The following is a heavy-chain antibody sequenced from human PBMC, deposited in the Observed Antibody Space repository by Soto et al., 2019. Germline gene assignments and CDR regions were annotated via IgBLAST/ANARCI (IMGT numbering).Heavy chain of an antibody. CDR1: GYTFSDYY. V-gene: IGHV3-11*01. J-gene: IGHJ4*02. CDR2: IDTSGTKI. D-gene: IGHD3-3*01. Sequence: QVQLVESGGDLVKPGGSLRLSCAASGYTFSDYYMSWIRQAPGKGLEWISYIDTSGTKIYYADSVKGRFTITRDNAKNSLYLEMNSLRDEYTAVYYCESQYDMWSGYLSPVDYWGQGTLVTVSS. CDR3: ESQYDMWSGYLSPVDY.